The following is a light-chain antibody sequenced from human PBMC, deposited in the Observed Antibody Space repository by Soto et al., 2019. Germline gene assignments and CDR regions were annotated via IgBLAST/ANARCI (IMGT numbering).Light chain of an antibody. J-gene: IGKJ1*01. V-gene: IGKV3-15*01. Sequence: EIVMTQSPPTLSVSPGEGVTLSCKASQSISNYLAWYQHKPGQAPRLLINGVSIRATGVPARFSGSGSGEDFTLTISSVQSEAFAVYYCQQYLNWPWTFGQGTKVEIK. CDR1: QSISNY. CDR3: QQYLNWPWT. CDR2: GVS.